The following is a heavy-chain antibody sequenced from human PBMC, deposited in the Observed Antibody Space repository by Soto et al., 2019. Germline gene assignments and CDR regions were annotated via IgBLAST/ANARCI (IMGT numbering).Heavy chain of an antibody. V-gene: IGHV1-69*12. CDR3: ARDWPGAYCRGDCYGSP. Sequence: QVQLVQSGAEVKKPGSSVKVSCKASGGTFSSYAISWVRQAPGQGLEWMGGSIPIFGTANYAQKFQGRVTITADESTRPSYMEQSSLRSEDTAVYYCARDWPGAYCRGDCYGSPWGQGTLVTVSS. CDR1: GGTFSSYA. CDR2: SIPIFGTA. J-gene: IGHJ5*02. D-gene: IGHD2-21*02.